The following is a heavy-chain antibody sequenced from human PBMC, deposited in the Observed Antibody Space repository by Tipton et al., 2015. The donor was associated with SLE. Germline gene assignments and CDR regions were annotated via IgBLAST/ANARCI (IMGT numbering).Heavy chain of an antibody. J-gene: IGHJ3*01. CDR1: GFTFDDYA. CDR3: AKDIGSSSWYPGD. Sequence: SLRLSCAASGFTFDDYAMHWVRQAPGKGLEWLSGISWHGDTFYADSVKGRFTISRDNAKNSLYLQMNSLRAEDTALYYCAKDIGSSSWYPGDWGQGTMVTVSS. V-gene: IGHV3-9*01. D-gene: IGHD6-13*01. CDR2: ISWHGDT.